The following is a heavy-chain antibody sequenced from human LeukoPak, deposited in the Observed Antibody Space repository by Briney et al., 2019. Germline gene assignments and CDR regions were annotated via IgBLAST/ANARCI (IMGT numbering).Heavy chain of an antibody. CDR3: ARNGYYDFWSGYYNGYMDV. V-gene: IGHV3-21*04. CDR1: GFTFSSYS. CDR2: ISSSSSYI. Sequence: GGSLRLSCAASGFTFSSYSMNWVRQAPGKGLEWVSSISSSSSYIYYADSVKGRFTISRDNAKNSLYLQMNSLRAEDTAVYYCARNGYYDFWSGYYNGYMDVWGKGTTVTVSS. J-gene: IGHJ6*03. D-gene: IGHD3-3*01.